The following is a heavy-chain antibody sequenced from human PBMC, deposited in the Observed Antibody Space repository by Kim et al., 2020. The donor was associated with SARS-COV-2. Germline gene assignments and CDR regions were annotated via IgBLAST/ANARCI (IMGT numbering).Heavy chain of an antibody. CDR2: ISGSGGST. Sequence: GGSLRLSCAASGFTFSSYAMSWVRQAPGKGLEWVSAISGSGGSTYYADSVKGRFTISRDNSKNTLYLQMNSLRAEDTAVYYCAKRTGPYSGYGNNWFDPWGQGTLVTVSS. J-gene: IGHJ5*02. CDR3: AKRTGPYSGYGNNWFDP. CDR1: GFTFSSYA. V-gene: IGHV3-23*01. D-gene: IGHD5-12*01.